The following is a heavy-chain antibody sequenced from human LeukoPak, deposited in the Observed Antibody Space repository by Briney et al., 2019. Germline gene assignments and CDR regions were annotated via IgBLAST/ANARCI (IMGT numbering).Heavy chain of an antibody. CDR1: GGSFSGYY. V-gene: IGHV4-34*01. CDR3: ASLAAGVGFDY. CDR2: TNHSGST. Sequence: PSETLSLTCAVYGGSFSGYYWSWIRQPPGKGLEWIGETNHSGSTNYNPSLKSRVTISVDTSKNQFSLKLSSVTAADTAVYYCASLAAGVGFDYWGQGTLVTVSS. J-gene: IGHJ4*02. D-gene: IGHD6-13*01.